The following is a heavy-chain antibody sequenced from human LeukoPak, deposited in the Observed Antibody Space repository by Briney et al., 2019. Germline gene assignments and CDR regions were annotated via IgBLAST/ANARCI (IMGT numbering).Heavy chain of an antibody. Sequence: SETLSLTCTVSGGSISSYYWSWIRQPPGKGLEWIGYIYYSGSTNYNPSPKSRVTISVDTSKNQFSLKLSSVTAADTAVYYCARLRYSSGWFLDYWGQGTLVTVSS. V-gene: IGHV4-59*08. CDR1: GGSISSYY. CDR2: IYYSGST. CDR3: ARLRYSSGWFLDY. J-gene: IGHJ4*02. D-gene: IGHD6-19*01.